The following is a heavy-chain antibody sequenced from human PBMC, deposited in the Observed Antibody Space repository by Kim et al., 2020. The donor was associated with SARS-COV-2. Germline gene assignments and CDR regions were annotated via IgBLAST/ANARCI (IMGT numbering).Heavy chain of an antibody. CDR1: GFTFSSYS. J-gene: IGHJ6*02. CDR2: ISSSSSTI. Sequence: GGSLRLSCAASGFTFSSYSMNWVRQAPGKGLEWVSYISSSSSTIYYADSVKGRFTISRVNAKNSLYLQMNSLRDEDTAVYYCARDIVVVPAARPYGMDVWGQGTTVTVSS. CDR3: ARDIVVVPAARPYGMDV. V-gene: IGHV3-48*02. D-gene: IGHD2-2*01.